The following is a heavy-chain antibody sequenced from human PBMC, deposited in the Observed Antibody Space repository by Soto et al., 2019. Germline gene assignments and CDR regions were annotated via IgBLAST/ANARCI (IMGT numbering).Heavy chain of an antibody. CDR3: ARTAAAGKYYNGLAV. CDR1: GYSFTSYW. Sequence: GESLKISCKGSGYSFTSYWIGWARQMPGKGLEWMGIIYPGDSDTRYSPSFQDQVTISADKSISTAYLQWSSLKASDTAMYYCARTAAAGKYYNGLAVWGQGTTVTVSS. CDR2: IYPGDSDT. D-gene: IGHD6-13*01. J-gene: IGHJ6*02. V-gene: IGHV5-51*01.